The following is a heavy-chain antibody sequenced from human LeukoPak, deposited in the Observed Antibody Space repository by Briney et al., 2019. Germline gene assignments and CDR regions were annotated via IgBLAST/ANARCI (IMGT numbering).Heavy chain of an antibody. J-gene: IGHJ4*02. CDR1: GGTFSSYA. CDR2: IIPIFGTA. D-gene: IGHD3-22*01. CDR3: ARAFDYYYDSSGYYGGY. V-gene: IGHV1-69*01. Sequence: SVKVSCKASGGTFSSYAISWVRQAPGQGLEWMGGIIPIFGTANYAQKFQGRVTITADESTSTAYMELSSLRSEDTAVYYCARAFDYYYDSSGYYGGYWGQGTLVTVSS.